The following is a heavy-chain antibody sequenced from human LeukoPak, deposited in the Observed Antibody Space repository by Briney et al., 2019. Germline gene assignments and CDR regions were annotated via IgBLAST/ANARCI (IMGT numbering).Heavy chain of an antibody. J-gene: IGHJ4*02. CDR1: GYTFTSAL. Sequence: ASVRISCKASGYTFTSALIHWVRQAPGQGLEWMAKIHPSDGQTIYTQRFQSRVSLTSDSSTSTVYMELSSLTSEDTAVYYCAKDLVTGWTWHSWGQGTLVTVSS. CDR3: AKDLVTGWTWHS. D-gene: IGHD6-19*01. V-gene: IGHV1-46*01. CDR2: IHPSDGQT.